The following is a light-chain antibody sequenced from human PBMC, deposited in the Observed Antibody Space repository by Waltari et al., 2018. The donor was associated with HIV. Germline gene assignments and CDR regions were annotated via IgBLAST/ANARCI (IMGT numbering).Light chain of an antibody. CDR3: QQYGSSPRYT. J-gene: IGKJ2*01. Sequence: TQSPGTLSLSPGERATLSCRASQSVSSSYLAWYQQKSGQAPSLLIYGASTRATGIPARFSGSGSGTDFTLTINKLEPEDFAVYYCQQYGSSPRYTFGQGTKRELK. V-gene: IGKV3-20*01. CDR1: QSVSSSY. CDR2: GAS.